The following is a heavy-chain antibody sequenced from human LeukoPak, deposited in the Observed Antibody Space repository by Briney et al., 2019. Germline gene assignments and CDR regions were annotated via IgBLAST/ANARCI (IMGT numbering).Heavy chain of an antibody. D-gene: IGHD6-19*01. J-gene: IGHJ4*02. CDR1: GGSISSYY. CDR3: ARHSSAWARFDY. CDR2: IYYSGST. V-gene: IGHV4-59*08. Sequence: SETLSLTCTVSGGSISSYYWSWIRQPPGKGLEWIGYIYYSGSTNYNPSLKSRVTISVDTSKNQFSLKLSSVTAADTAVYYCARHSSAWARFDYWGQGTLVTVSS.